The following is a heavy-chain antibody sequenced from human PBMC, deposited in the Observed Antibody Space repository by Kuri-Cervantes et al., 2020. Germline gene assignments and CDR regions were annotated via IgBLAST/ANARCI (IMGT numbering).Heavy chain of an antibody. CDR3: AREGIAVAWYAYYYYGMDV. CDR1: GYTFTSYA. V-gene: IGHV1-3*01. J-gene: IGHJ6*02. D-gene: IGHD6-19*01. Sequence: ASVKVSCKASGYTFTSYAMHWVRQAPGQRLEWMGWINAGSGNTKYSQKFQGRVTITRDTSASTAYMELSSLRSEDTAVYYCAREGIAVAWYAYYYYGMDVWGQGTTVTVSS. CDR2: INAGSGNT.